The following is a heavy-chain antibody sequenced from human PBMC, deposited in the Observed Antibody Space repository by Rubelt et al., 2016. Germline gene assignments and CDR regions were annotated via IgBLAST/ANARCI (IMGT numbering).Heavy chain of an antibody. D-gene: IGHD1-26*01. J-gene: IGHJ4*02. CDR3: ARVIVGVKGFDY. CDR2: ISGDSGTI. CDR1: GFSLSGYS. Sequence: PGGSLRLSCAASGFSLSGYSMDWVRQVPGKGLEWISYISGDSGTIYYADSVRGRFTISRDNVRNSLYLQMNSLRVEDTAVYYCARVIVGVKGFDYWGQGTLVTVSS. V-gene: IGHV3-48*04.